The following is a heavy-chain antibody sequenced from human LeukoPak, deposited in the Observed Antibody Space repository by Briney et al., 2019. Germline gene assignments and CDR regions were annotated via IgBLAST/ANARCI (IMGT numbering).Heavy chain of an antibody. CDR1: GGTFISYA. V-gene: IGHV1-69*13. J-gene: IGHJ4*02. CDR2: IIPIFGTA. CDR3: AGGWDLYYFDY. D-gene: IGHD6-19*01. Sequence: SVKVSCKASGGTFISYAISWVRQAPGQGLEWMGGIIPIFGTANYAQKFQGRVTITADESTSTAYMELSSLRSEDTAVYYCAGGWDLYYFDYWGQGTLVTVSS.